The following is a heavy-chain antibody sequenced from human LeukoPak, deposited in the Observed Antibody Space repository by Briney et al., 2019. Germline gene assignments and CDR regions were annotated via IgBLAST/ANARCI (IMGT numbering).Heavy chain of an antibody. Sequence: PSQTLSLTCTVSGGSISSGDYYWSWIRQPPGKGLEWIGYIYYSGSTYYNPSLKSRVTISLDTSKNQFSLKLSSVTAADTAVYYCARGSDYYDSSGYFYWGQGTLVTVSS. J-gene: IGHJ4*02. CDR2: IYYSGST. CDR3: ARGSDYYDSSGYFY. CDR1: GGSISSGDYY. V-gene: IGHV4-30-4*08. D-gene: IGHD3-22*01.